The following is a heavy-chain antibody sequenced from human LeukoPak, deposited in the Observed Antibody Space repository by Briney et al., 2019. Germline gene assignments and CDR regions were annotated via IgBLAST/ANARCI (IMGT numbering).Heavy chain of an antibody. Sequence: GGSLRLSCAAPQFTFSNYAMSWVRQAPGKGLEWVSAISGSGNTTYFGDSVTGRFTISRDNPKNTVYLQINSLSAEDTAVYYCAKGPAPYCSGGSCYSPHWYFDLWGRGTLVTVSS. V-gene: IGHV3-23*01. CDR1: QFTFSNYA. J-gene: IGHJ2*01. CDR2: ISGSGNTT. D-gene: IGHD2-15*01. CDR3: AKGPAPYCSGGSCYSPHWYFDL.